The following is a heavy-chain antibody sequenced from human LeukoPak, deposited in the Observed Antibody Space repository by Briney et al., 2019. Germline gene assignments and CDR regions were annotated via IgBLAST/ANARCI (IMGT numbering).Heavy chain of an antibody. V-gene: IGHV1-69*05. J-gene: IGHJ4*02. D-gene: IGHD3-22*01. CDR1: GGTFSSYA. CDR2: IIPIFGTA. Sequence: GASVKVSCKASGGTFSSYAISWVRQAPGQGLEWMGGIIPIFGTANYAQKFQGRVTMTRDTSTSTVYMELSSLRSEDTAVYYCAREYYYDSSGSRLGLFDYWGQGTLVTVSS. CDR3: AREYYYDSSGSRLGLFDY.